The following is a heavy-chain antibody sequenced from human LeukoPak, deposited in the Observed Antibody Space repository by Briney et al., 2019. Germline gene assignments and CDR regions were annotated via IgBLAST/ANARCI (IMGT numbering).Heavy chain of an antibody. CDR3: ARDRANCGGDCYSGWFDP. CDR1: GYTFTGYY. J-gene: IGHJ5*02. D-gene: IGHD2-21*02. V-gene: IGHV1-2*06. CDR2: INPNSGGT. Sequence: GAPVKVSCKASGYTFTGYYMHWVRQAPGQGLEWMGRINPNSGGTNYAQKFQGRVTMTRDTSISTAYMELSRLRSDDTAVYYCARDRANCGGDCYSGWFDPWGQGTLVTVSS.